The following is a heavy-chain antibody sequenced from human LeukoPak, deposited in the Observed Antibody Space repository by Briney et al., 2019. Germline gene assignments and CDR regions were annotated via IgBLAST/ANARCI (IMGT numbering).Heavy chain of an antibody. J-gene: IGHJ6*03. CDR1: GYTFTGYY. D-gene: IGHD3-22*01. CDR3: ARSQSPDYYDSSGYYYYYYMDV. V-gene: IGHV1-2*04. CDR2: INPNSGGT. Sequence: ASVKVSCKASGYTFTGYYMHWVRQAPGQGLEWMGWINPNSGGTNYAQKFQGWVTMARDTSISTAYMELSSLRSEDTAVYYCARSQSPDYYDSSGYYYYYYMDVWGKGTTVTVSS.